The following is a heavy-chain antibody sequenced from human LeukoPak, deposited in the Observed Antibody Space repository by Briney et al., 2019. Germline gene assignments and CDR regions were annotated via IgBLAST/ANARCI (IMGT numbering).Heavy chain of an antibody. Sequence: SETLSLTCAVSGGSIRSSSYYWGWIRQPPGKGLEWIGSIYYSGSTYYNPSLKSRVTISVDTSKNQFSLKLSSVTAADTAVYYCARVVGAIWVPYYYMDVWGKGTTVTVSS. J-gene: IGHJ6*03. CDR3: ARVVGAIWVPYYYMDV. CDR1: GGSIRSSSYY. CDR2: IYYSGST. D-gene: IGHD1-26*01. V-gene: IGHV4-39*07.